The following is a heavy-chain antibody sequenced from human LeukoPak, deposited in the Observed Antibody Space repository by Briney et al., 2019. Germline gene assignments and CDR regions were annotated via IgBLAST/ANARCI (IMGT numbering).Heavy chain of an antibody. Sequence: GGSLRLSCAASGFTFSSYAMSWVRQAPGKGLEWVSAISGSGGSTYYADSVKGRFTISRDNAKNSLYLQMNSLRAEDTAVYYCARVVAVAGRAFDIWGQGTMVTVSS. J-gene: IGHJ3*02. CDR3: ARVVAVAGRAFDI. CDR2: ISGSGGST. V-gene: IGHV3-23*01. CDR1: GFTFSSYA. D-gene: IGHD6-19*01.